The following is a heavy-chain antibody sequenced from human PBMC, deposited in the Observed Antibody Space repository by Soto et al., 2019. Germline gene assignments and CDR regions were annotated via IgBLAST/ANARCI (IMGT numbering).Heavy chain of an antibody. Sequence: ASVKVSCKASGYTFTSYGISWVRQAPGQGLEWMGWISAYNGNTNYAQKLQGRVTMTTDTSTSTAYMELRSLRSDDTAVYYCAREDRCSGGSCYSFNSFDPWGQGTLVTLSS. CDR3: AREDRCSGGSCYSFNSFDP. V-gene: IGHV1-18*01. D-gene: IGHD2-15*01. CDR1: GYTFTSYG. J-gene: IGHJ5*02. CDR2: ISAYNGNT.